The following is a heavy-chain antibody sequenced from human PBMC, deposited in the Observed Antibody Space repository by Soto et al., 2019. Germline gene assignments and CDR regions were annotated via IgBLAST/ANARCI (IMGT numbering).Heavy chain of an antibody. J-gene: IGHJ5*02. Sequence: EVQLVESGGGLVQPGGSLKLSCAASGFTFSGSPMHWVRQASGKGLEWVGRIRSKANSYATAYAASVKGRFTISRDDSKNTVYLQMNSLKTEDKAVYYCTRPCWGGDCSDWFDPWGQGTLVTVSS. D-gene: IGHD2-21*02. V-gene: IGHV3-73*02. CDR3: TRPCWGGDCSDWFDP. CDR2: IRSKANSYAT. CDR1: GFTFSGSP.